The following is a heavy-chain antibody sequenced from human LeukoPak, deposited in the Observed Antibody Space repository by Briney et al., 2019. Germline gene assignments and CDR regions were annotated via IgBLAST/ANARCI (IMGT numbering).Heavy chain of an antibody. Sequence: GGSLRLSCAASGFTFSSYAMTWVRQAPGEGLEWVSTISGTGNSKYYADSVKGRFTISRDNSKNTLYLQMNSLRADDTVIYNCAKDRSPSSSAWDWGQGTLVTVSS. CDR1: GFTFSSYA. V-gene: IGHV3-23*01. D-gene: IGHD6-13*01. CDR2: ISGTGNSK. CDR3: AKDRSPSSSAWD. J-gene: IGHJ4*02.